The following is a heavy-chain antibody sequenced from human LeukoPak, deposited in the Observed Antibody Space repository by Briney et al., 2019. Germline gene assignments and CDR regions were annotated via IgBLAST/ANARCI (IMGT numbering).Heavy chain of an antibody. CDR3: AKLCVDSSGYYYVQDAFDI. Sequence: GGSLRLSCAASGFTFSNYGMHSVRQAPGKGLEWVTVISYHGSYQYYADSVKGRFTISRDNSKNTLYLQMNSLRAEDTAVYYCAKLCVDSSGYYYVQDAFDIWGQGTMVTVSS. D-gene: IGHD3-22*01. J-gene: IGHJ3*02. CDR1: GFTFSNYG. V-gene: IGHV3-30*18. CDR2: ISYHGSYQ.